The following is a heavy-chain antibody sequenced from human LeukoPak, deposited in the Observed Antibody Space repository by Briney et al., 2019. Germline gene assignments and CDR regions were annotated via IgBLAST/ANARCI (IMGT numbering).Heavy chain of an antibody. CDR2: ISSSGSTI. J-gene: IGHJ6*04. D-gene: IGHD3-10*02. CDR3: AELGITMIGGV. CDR1: GFTFSSYE. V-gene: IGHV3-48*03. Sequence: GSLRLSCAASGFTFSSYEMNWVRQAPAKGLEWVSYISSSGSTIYYADSVKGRFTISRDNAKNSLYLQMNSLRAEDTAVYYCAELGITMIGGVWGKGTTVTISS.